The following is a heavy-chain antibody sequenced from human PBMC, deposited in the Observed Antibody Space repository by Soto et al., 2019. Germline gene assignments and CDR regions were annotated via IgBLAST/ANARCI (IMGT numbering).Heavy chain of an antibody. CDR3: ARDFGSIAARRSEYYFDY. Sequence: QVQLVESGGGVVQPGRSLRLSCAASGFTFSSYGMHWVRQAPGKGLEWVAVIWYDGSNKYYADSVKGRFTISRDNSKNTLYLQMNSLRAEDTAVYYCARDFGSIAARRSEYYFDYWGQGTLVTVSS. D-gene: IGHD6-6*01. V-gene: IGHV3-33*01. CDR1: GFTFSSYG. CDR2: IWYDGSNK. J-gene: IGHJ4*02.